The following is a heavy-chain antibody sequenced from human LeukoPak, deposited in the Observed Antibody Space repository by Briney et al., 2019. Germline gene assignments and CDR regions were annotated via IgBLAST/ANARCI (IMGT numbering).Heavy chain of an antibody. CDR3: AGGGFSHGFDI. J-gene: IGHJ3*02. D-gene: IGHD3-22*01. CDR1: GFTFRTYW. Sequence: PGGSLRLSCAASGFTFRTYWMHWVRQAPGKGLVWVSRIDNDGSDTIYADSVKGRFTVSRDNAKNPVYLQMNSLRVGDTAVYYCAGGGFSHGFDIWGQGTVVTSLQ. CDR2: IDNDGSDT. V-gene: IGHV3-74*01.